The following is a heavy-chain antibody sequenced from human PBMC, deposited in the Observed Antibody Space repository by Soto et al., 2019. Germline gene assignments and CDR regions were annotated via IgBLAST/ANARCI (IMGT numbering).Heavy chain of an antibody. D-gene: IGHD5-18*01. CDR3: ARDPLYGYSYGYQDGY. V-gene: IGHV1-69*06. J-gene: IGHJ4*01. CDR1: GGTFSSYA. Sequence: SVKVSCKASGGTFSSYAISWVRQAPGQGLEWMGGIIPIFGTANYAQKFQGRVTITADKSTSTAYMELSSLRSEDTAVYYCARDPLYGYSYGYQDGYWGYGTLVTVSS. CDR2: IIPIFGTA.